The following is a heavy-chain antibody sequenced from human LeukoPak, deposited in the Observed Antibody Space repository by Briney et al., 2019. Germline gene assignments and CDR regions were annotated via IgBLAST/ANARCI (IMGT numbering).Heavy chain of an antibody. Sequence: PSETLSLTCTVSGGSISSYYWSWIRQPPGXGLEWIGYIYYSGSTNYNPSLKSRVTISVDTSKDQFSLKLSSVTAADPAVYYCARDRPITMVRGVIIRGRYWGQGTLVTVSS. CDR3: ARDRPITMVRGVIIRGRY. J-gene: IGHJ4*02. CDR1: GGSISSYY. D-gene: IGHD3-10*01. CDR2: IYYSGST. V-gene: IGHV4-59*01.